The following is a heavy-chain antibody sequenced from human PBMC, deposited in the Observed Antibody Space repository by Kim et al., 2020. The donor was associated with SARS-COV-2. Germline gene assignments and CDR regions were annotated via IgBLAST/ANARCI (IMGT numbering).Heavy chain of an antibody. Sequence: SVKVSCKASGGTFSSYAISWVRQAPGQGLEWMGGIIPIFGTANYTQKFQGRVTITAHESTSTAYMELSSLRSEDTAVYYCASRSSSWQYNWFDPWGQGTLVTVSS. CDR2: IIPIFGTA. J-gene: IGHJ5*02. V-gene: IGHV1-69*13. CDR1: GGTFSSYA. CDR3: ASRSSSWQYNWFDP. D-gene: IGHD6-13*01.